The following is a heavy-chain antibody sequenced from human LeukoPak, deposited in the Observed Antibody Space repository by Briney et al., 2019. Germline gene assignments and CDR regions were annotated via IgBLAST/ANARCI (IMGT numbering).Heavy chain of an antibody. CDR2: ISGSGGST. V-gene: IGHV3-23*01. CDR1: GFTFSSYA. Sequence: GGSLRLSCAASGFTFSSYAMSWVRQAPGKGLEWVSAISGSGGSTYYADSVKGRFTISRDNSKNTLCLQMNSLRAEDTAVYYCAKDLRRITMVRGVQGGYDWFDPWGQGTLVTVSS. D-gene: IGHD3-10*01. CDR3: AKDLRRITMVRGVQGGYDWFDP. J-gene: IGHJ5*02.